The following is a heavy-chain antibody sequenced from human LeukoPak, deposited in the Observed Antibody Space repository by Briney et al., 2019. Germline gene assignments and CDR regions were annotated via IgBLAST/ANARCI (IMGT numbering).Heavy chain of an antibody. CDR3: ARDFCGGDCYSRDHNWFDP. D-gene: IGHD2-21*02. J-gene: IGHJ5*02. CDR1: GGSVSSGSYY. V-gene: IGHV4-61*01. CDR2: IYYSGST. Sequence: PSETLSLTCTVSGGSVSSGSYYWSWIRQPPGKGLEWIGYIYYSGSTNYNPSLKSRVTISVDTSKNQFSLKLSSVTAADTAVYYCARDFCGGDCYSRDHNWFDPWGQGTLVTVSS.